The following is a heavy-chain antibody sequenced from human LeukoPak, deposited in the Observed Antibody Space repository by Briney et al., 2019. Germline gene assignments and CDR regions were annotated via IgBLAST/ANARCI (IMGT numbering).Heavy chain of an antibody. CDR3: ARGLLVLRYLPYGMDV. D-gene: IGHD3-9*01. CDR1: GFTFSSYA. J-gene: IGHJ6*02. V-gene: IGHV3-30*04. Sequence: GRSLRLSCAASGFTFSSYAIHWVRQAPGKGLEWVAVISYDGSNKYYADSVKGRFTISRDNSKNTLYLQMNSLRAEYTAVYYCARGLLVLRYLPYGMDVWGQGTTVTVSS. CDR2: ISYDGSNK.